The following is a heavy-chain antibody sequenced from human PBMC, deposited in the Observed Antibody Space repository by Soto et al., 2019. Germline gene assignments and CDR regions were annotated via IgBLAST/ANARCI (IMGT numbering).Heavy chain of an antibody. J-gene: IGHJ6*02. CDR1: GYTFTGYY. D-gene: IGHD1-26*01. V-gene: IGHV1-2*02. Sequence: GASVKVSCKASGYTFTGYYMHWVRQAPGQGLEWMGWINPNSGGTNYAQKFQGRVTMTRDTSISTAYMELSRLRSDDTAVYYCARDGDVGSYRGYYYYGMDVWGQGTTVTVSS. CDR3: ARDGDVGSYRGYYYYGMDV. CDR2: INPNSGGT.